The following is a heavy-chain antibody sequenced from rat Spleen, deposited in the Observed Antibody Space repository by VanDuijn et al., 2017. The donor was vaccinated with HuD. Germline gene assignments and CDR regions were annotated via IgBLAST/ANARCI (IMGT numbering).Heavy chain of an antibody. J-gene: IGHJ3*01. CDR2: ISYDGSTT. CDR1: GFTFSDYY. V-gene: IGHV5-29*01. Sequence: EVQLVESDGGLVQPGRSLKLSCAASGFTFSDYYMAWVRQTPTKGLEWVATISYDGSTTYYRDSVKGRFTISRDNAKSTLYLQMDSLRSEDTATYYCATQGLGARGWFAYWGQGTLVTVSS. D-gene: IGHD5-1*01. CDR3: ATQGLGARGWFAY.